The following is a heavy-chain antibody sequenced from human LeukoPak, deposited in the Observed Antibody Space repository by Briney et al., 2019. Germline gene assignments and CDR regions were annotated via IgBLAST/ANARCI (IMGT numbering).Heavy chain of an antibody. J-gene: IGHJ4*02. CDR3: ARVTGYIIEDYFDY. CDR1: GGLISSGSYY. D-gene: IGHD6-13*01. Sequence: SETLSLTCTVSGGLISSGSYYWSWIRQPPGKGLEWIGYIYYSGSTNYNPSLKSRVTISVDTSKKQFSLKLSSVTAADTAVYYCARVTGYIIEDYFDYWGQGTLVTVSS. V-gene: IGHV4-61*01. CDR2: IYYSGST.